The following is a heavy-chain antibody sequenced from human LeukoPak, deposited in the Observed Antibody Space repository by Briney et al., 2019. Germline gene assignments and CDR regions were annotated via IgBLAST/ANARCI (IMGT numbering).Heavy chain of an antibody. CDR2: INHSGST. Sequence: SETLSLTCAVYGGSFSGYYWSWTRQPPGKGLEWIGEINHSGSTNYNPSLKSRVTISVDTSKNQFPLKLSSVTAADTAVYYCARAPLMRYCSSTSCYRPAFDIWGQGTMVTVSS. D-gene: IGHD2-2*02. CDR3: ARAPLMRYCSSTSCYRPAFDI. CDR1: GGSFSGYY. J-gene: IGHJ3*02. V-gene: IGHV4-34*01.